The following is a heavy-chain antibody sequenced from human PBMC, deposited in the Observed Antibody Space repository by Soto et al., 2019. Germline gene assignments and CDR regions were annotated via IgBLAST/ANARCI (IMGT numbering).Heavy chain of an antibody. CDR1: GGTFSFYS. CDR2: IISAFGSS. V-gene: IGHV1-69*18. CDR3: VGTCRGGTVSRAPYGLGV. Sequence: QVHLVQSGAEVKRPGSSVKVSCKASGGTFSFYSIGWVHQAPGQGLEWMGRIISAFGSSNAAQKFRGRVSVNADESTGKSYLELTRLTSADTGRYLCVGTCRGGTVSRAPYGLGVWGGGTTVIVSS. D-gene: IGHD1-7*01. J-gene: IGHJ6*04.